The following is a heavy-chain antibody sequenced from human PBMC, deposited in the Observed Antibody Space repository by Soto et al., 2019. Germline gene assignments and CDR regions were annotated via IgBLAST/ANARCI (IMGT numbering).Heavy chain of an antibody. J-gene: IGHJ6*02. V-gene: IGHV3-64*02. CDR3: ASGQIPSGLDV. CDR2: ISSDGGTT. Sequence: EVHLVESGEDLVQPGGSLRLSCAASGFTFSKYPMHWVRQAPGKGLEYVSAISSDGGTTFYADSVRGRFTMSRDNLKNTLYPQMRSRRVEGMAVYYCASGQIPSGLDVWGQGTTVTV. CDR1: GFTFSKYP.